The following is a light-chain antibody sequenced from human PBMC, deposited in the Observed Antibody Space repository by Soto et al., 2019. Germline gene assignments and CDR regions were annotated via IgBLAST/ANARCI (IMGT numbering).Light chain of an antibody. CDR3: QQYDNWPPT. J-gene: IGKJ4*01. Sequence: EILMTQSLATLSVSPGERATLSCRASQSIGSKLAWYQQKPGQAPRLLFYGASNRATGIPARFGASGSGTEFTLTISSLQSEDFAVYSCQQYDNWPPTFGGGTKVEIK. V-gene: IGKV3-15*01. CDR2: GAS. CDR1: QSIGSK.